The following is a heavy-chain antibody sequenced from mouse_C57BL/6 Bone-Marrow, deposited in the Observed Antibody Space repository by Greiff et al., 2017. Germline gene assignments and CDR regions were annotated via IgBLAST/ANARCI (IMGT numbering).Heavy chain of an antibody. CDR3: ARWLLHAMDY. J-gene: IGHJ4*01. CDR2: ISYDGSN. D-gene: IGHD2-3*01. Sequence: EVQLVESGPGLVKPSQSLSLTCSVTGYSITSCYYWNWIRQVPGNKLEWMGYISYDGSNNYNPSLKNRISITRDTSKNQFFLKLNSVTTEDAATYYCARWLLHAMDYWGQGTSVTVSS. V-gene: IGHV3-6*01. CDR1: GYSITSCYY.